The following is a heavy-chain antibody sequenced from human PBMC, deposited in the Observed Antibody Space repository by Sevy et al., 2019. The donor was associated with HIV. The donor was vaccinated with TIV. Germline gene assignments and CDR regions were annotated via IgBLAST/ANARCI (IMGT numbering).Heavy chain of an antibody. V-gene: IGHV4-38-2*01. Sequence: SETLSLTCAVSGYSINRGYYWGWVRQPPGRGLEWIASLHHTGTRYLSASLKGRITMSVDTSKSQFSLKLSSVTPADTAVYYCAFRNFDENFHDPPRAFDFWGQGALVTVSS. CDR3: AFRNFDENFHDPPRAFDF. CDR1: GYSINRGYY. D-gene: IGHD1-7*01. CDR2: LHHTGTR. J-gene: IGHJ4*02.